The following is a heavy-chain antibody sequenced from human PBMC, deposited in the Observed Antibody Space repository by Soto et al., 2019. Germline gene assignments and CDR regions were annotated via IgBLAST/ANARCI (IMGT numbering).Heavy chain of an antibody. CDR1: GFSFSTYG. D-gene: IGHD3-16*01. Sequence: GGSLRLSCAASGFSFSTYGIHWVRQAPGKGLEWVAVTWYDETNKYYADSVKGRFIISRDNSKNTLYLQMNSLRAEDTAVYYCARGAGNYYYYMDVWGEGTTVTVSS. V-gene: IGHV3-33*01. CDR3: ARGAGNYYYYMDV. CDR2: TWYDETNK. J-gene: IGHJ6*03.